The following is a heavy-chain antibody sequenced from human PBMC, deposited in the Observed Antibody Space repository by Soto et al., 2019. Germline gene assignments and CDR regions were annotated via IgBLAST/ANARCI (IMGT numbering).Heavy chain of an antibody. D-gene: IGHD3-10*01. J-gene: IGHJ5*02. CDR1: GGSISSYY. Sequence: QVQLQESGPGLVKPSETLSLTCTVSGGSISSYYWRWIRQPPGKGLEWIGYIYYSGSTNYNPSLKSRVTLSVDTSKNQFSLKLSSVTAADTAVYYCARDSGVPGFAVFDPWGQGTLVTVSS. V-gene: IGHV4-59*01. CDR2: IYYSGST. CDR3: ARDSGVPGFAVFDP.